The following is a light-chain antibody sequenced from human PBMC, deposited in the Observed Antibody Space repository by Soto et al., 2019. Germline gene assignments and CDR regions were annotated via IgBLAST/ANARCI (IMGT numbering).Light chain of an antibody. CDR2: DAS. Sequence: EIVLTQSPATRAWSPGERATRSCGASQSVSSYLAWYQQKPGQAPRLLIYDASNRATGIPARFSGSGSGTDFTLTISSLEPEDFAVYYCQQRSNWPRTTFGQGTRLE. V-gene: IGKV3-11*01. CDR1: QSVSSY. J-gene: IGKJ5*01. CDR3: QQRSNWPRTT.